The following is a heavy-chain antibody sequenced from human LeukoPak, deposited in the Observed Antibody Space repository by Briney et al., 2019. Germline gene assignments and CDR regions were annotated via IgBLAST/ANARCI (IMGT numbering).Heavy chain of an antibody. CDR1: GGSVSSGSDS. V-gene: IGHV4-61*01. CDR3: VRSLRLYNFDY. J-gene: IGHJ4*02. Sequence: SETLSLTCTVSGGSVSSGSDSWGWIRQHPGKGLEWVGYIYYSGSTNYNPSLVPRVTISLDTSKNQFSLKLRSLPAADTAVYYCVRSLRLYNFDYWGQGTLVTVSS. CDR2: IYYSGST.